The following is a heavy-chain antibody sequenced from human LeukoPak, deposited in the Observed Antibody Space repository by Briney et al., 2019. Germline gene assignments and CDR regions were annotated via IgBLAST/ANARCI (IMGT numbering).Heavy chain of an antibody. CDR3: AVSGDASYYYYGMDV. V-gene: IGHV1-69*13. Sequence: ASVKVSCKASGGTFSKNTISWVRQRPGQGLEWMGGITPLFGTANYAQKFQGRVTITADESTSTAYMELSSLRSEDTAVYYCAVSGDASYYYYGMDVWGQGTTVTVSS. J-gene: IGHJ6*02. CDR1: GGTFSKNT. D-gene: IGHD4-17*01. CDR2: ITPLFGTA.